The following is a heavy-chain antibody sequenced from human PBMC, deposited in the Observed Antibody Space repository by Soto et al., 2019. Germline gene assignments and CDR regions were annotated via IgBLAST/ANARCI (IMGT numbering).Heavy chain of an antibody. D-gene: IGHD2-15*01. CDR1: GFTLSSSA. Sequence: EVQLLESGGDLVQPGGSLRLSCAASGFTLSSSAMTWVRQAPAKGLEWVSTISDSGAATYYADSVKGRFTISRDISKNALFRQLGTMGGKAAAFYFCGKAVHCEGGRCFSAFGGRGTLVPFS. CDR2: ISDSGAAT. V-gene: IGHV3-23*01. CDR3: GKAVHCEGGRCFSAF. J-gene: IGHJ4*02.